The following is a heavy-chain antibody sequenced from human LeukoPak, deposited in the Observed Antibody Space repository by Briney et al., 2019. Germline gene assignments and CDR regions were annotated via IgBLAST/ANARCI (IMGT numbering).Heavy chain of an antibody. CDR1: GFMYRKYG. CDR3: AKDPSYFDFWIGPDY. J-gene: IGHJ4*02. D-gene: IGHD3-3*01. V-gene: IGHV3-30*02. CDR2: IRVDGSKK. Sequence: GSLRLYCAASGFMYRKYGMDWGRHAPGQGVGWVAFIRVDGSKKFYSDSVKCRFTIPRDDTKNILYKHMNSRRGEDTALYYCAKDPSYFDFWIGPDYWGQGTLVSVSS.